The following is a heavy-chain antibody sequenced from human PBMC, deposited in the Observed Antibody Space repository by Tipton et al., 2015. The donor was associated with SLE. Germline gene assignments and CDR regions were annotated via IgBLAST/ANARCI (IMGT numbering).Heavy chain of an antibody. CDR3: ARLGRTTAPSDY. J-gene: IGHJ4*02. V-gene: IGHV3-21*01. Sequence: SLRLSCAASGFTFSSYSMNWVRQAPGKGLEWVSSISSSSSYIYYADSVKGRFTISRDNAKNSLYLQMNSLRAEDTAVYYCARLGRTTAPSDYWGQGTLVTVSS. D-gene: IGHD3-10*01. CDR2: ISSSSSYI. CDR1: GFTFSSYS.